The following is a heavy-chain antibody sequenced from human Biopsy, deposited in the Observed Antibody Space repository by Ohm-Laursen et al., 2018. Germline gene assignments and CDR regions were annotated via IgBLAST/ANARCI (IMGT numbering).Heavy chain of an antibody. D-gene: IGHD3-22*01. J-gene: IGHJ2*01. V-gene: IGHV4-59*01. CDR1: GDSISSYY. CDR3: ARDRGYSSDRTVPGYFDL. CDR2: VYYTGST. Sequence: GTLSLTCPVSGDSISSYYWSWIRQPPGKGLQWIGYVYYTGSTEYNPSLQSRVTISADTSKFHFSLRVRSVTTADTAVYYCARDRGYSSDRTVPGYFDLWGRGTLVTVSS.